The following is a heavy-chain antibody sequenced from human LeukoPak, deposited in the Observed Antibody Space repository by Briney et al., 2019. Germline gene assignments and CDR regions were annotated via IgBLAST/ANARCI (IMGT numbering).Heavy chain of an antibody. CDR1: GFTFSSYS. V-gene: IGHV3-48*01. CDR2: ISSSSSTL. J-gene: IGHJ4*02. D-gene: IGHD2-15*01. Sequence: GGSLRLSCAASGFTFSSYSMNWVRQAPGKGLEWVSYISSSSSTLYYADSVKGRFTISRDNAKNSLYLQMNSLRADDTAVYYCARDRKDIVVVVAATIDYWGQGTLVTVSS. CDR3: ARDRKDIVVVVAATIDY.